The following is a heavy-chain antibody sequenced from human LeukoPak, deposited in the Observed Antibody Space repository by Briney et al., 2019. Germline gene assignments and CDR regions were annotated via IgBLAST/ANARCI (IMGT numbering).Heavy chain of an antibody. CDR3: AKAGYGSGILYYYGMDV. CDR1: GFTFSAYW. D-gene: IGHD3-10*01. J-gene: IGHJ6*02. V-gene: IGHV3-7*01. CDR2: IKQDGSEK. Sequence: PGGSLRLSCAASGFTFSAYWMTWVRQAPGKGLEWVANIKQDGSEKYYVDSVKGRFTISRDNAKNSLCLQMNSLGAEDTAVYYCAKAGYGSGILYYYGMDVWGQGTTVTVSS.